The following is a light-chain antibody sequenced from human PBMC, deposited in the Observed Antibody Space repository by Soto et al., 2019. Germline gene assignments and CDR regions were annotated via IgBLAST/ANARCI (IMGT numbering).Light chain of an antibody. J-gene: IGLJ1*01. Sequence: QSALTQPASVSGSPGQSITISCAGTSRDVGDYNYVSWYQQHPDKAPKLMIYEVSKRPSGVSNRFSGSKSGNTASLTISGLQAEDEADYYCSSYAGSYTLYVFGTG. CDR3: SSYAGSYTLYV. CDR2: EVS. CDR1: SRDVGDYNY. V-gene: IGLV2-14*01.